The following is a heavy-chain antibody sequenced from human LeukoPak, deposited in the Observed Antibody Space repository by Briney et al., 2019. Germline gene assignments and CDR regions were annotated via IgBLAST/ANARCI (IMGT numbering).Heavy chain of an antibody. CDR1: GFTLSSYA. D-gene: IGHD3-22*01. CDR2: ISGSGGST. Sequence: GSLRLSCAASGFTLSSYAMSWVRQAPGKGLEWVSAISGSGGSTYYADSVKGRFTISRDNSKNTLYLQMNSLRAEDTAVYYCAKVIYYDSSGYDYWGQGTLVTVSS. CDR3: AKVIYYDSSGYDY. V-gene: IGHV3-23*01. J-gene: IGHJ4*02.